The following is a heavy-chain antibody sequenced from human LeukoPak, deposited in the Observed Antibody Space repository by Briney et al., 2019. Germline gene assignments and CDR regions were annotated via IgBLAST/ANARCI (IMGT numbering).Heavy chain of an antibody. Sequence: GGSPRLSPAASGFTFSTYWMSWVRQAPGVGVEWVANIEQDGSEKSYVDSVKGRFTISRDNAKNSLYLEKNSLRAEDTAVYDCATYKVGAVFDYWGQGTLVTVSS. CDR2: IEQDGSEK. CDR3: ATYKVGAVFDY. D-gene: IGHD1-26*01. V-gene: IGHV3-7*01. J-gene: IGHJ4*02. CDR1: GFTFSTYW.